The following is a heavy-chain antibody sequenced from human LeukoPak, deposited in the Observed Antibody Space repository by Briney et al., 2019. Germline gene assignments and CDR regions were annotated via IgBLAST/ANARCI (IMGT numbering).Heavy chain of an antibody. J-gene: IGHJ4*02. V-gene: IGHV3-30-3*01. D-gene: IGHD6-13*01. CDR3: ARAGVQQQLVPVYFDY. CDR1: GFTFSSYA. Sequence: GGSLRLSCAASGFTFSSYAMSWVRQAPGKGLEWVAVISYDGSNKYYADSVKGRFTISRDNSKNTLYLQMNSLRAEDTAVYYCARAGVQQQLVPVYFDYWGQGTLVTVSS. CDR2: ISYDGSNK.